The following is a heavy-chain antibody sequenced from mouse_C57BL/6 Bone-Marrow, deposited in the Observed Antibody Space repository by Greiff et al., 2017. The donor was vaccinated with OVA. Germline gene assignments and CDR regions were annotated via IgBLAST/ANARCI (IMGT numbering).Heavy chain of an antibody. CDR3: ARYGYGYDVGLFAY. Sequence: QVQLKQSGAELVRPGTSVKMSCKASGYTFTNYWIGWAKQRPGHGLEWIGDIYPGGGYTNYNEKFKGKATLTADKSSSTAYMQFSSLTSEDSAIYYCARYGYGYDVGLFAYWGQGTLVTVSA. D-gene: IGHD2-2*01. J-gene: IGHJ3*01. CDR1: GYTFTNYW. V-gene: IGHV1-63*01. CDR2: IYPGGGYT.